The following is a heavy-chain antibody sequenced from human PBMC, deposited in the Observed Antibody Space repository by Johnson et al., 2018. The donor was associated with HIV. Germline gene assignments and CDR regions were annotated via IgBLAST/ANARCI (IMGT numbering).Heavy chain of an antibody. CDR1: GFTVSSNY. CDR3: ASSIPPYSSASVAFDI. J-gene: IGHJ3*02. CDR2: IYSGGST. Sequence: VQLVESGGGLVQPGGSLRLSCAASGFTVSSNYMSWVRQAPGKGLEWVSVIYSGGSTYYADSVKGRFTISRDNSKNTLYLQMNSLRAEDTAVYYCASSIPPYSSASVAFDIWGQGTMVTVSS. D-gene: IGHD6-6*01. V-gene: IGHV3-66*01.